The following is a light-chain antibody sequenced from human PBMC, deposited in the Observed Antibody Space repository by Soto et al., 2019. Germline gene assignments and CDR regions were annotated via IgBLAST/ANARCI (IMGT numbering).Light chain of an antibody. Sequence: DIQMTQSPSTLSASVGHTVTITCXASQSISSWLAWYQQKPGKAPKLLIYAASSLQSGVPSRFSGSGSGTDFTLTISSLQPVDFATYYCQQSYSTPRTFGQGTKVDIK. J-gene: IGKJ1*01. CDR3: QQSYSTPRT. V-gene: IGKV1-39*01. CDR1: QSISSW. CDR2: AAS.